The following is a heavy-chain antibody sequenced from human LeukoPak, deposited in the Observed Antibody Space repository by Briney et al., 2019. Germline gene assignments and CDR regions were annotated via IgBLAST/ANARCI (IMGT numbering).Heavy chain of an antibody. CDR2: VYYTGVT. Sequence: SETLSLTCTVSGGSIITSGHYWGWIRQPPGMGLEWIGSVYYTGVTSTNPFFRSRMSISVDTSKNQFSLNLTSVTAADAAVYYCARERSSSGGHSWFDPWGQGTLVTVSS. D-gene: IGHD4-23*01. J-gene: IGHJ5*02. V-gene: IGHV4-39*07. CDR3: ARERSSSGGHSWFDP. CDR1: GGSIITSGHY.